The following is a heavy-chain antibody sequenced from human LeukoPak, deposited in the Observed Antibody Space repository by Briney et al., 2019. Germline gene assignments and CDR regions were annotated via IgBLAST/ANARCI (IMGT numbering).Heavy chain of an antibody. CDR2: INPNSGAT. V-gene: IGHV1-2*02. D-gene: IGHD3-10*01. CDR1: GYSFTDYY. CDR3: ARGASGSSADFDY. Sequence: ASAKVSCKASGYSFTDYYVHWVRQAPGQGLEWMGWINPNSGATHHAQKFQGRVTMTRTTSISTAYMELSSLRSDDTALFYCARGASGSSADFDYWGQGTLVTVSS. J-gene: IGHJ4*02.